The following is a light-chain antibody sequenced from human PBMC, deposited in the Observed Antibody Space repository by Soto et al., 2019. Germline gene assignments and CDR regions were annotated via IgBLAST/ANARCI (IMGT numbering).Light chain of an antibody. CDR2: GAS. J-gene: IGKJ5*01. Sequence: IVLTQSPGTLSLSPGERATLSCRASQTISSSSLAWYQQKVGQAPRVLIYGASSRATGIPDRFSGSGSGTDFTLTISRLEPDDFAVYYCQQYGSSSTFGQGTRLEIK. CDR1: QTISSSS. CDR3: QQYGSSST. V-gene: IGKV3-20*01.